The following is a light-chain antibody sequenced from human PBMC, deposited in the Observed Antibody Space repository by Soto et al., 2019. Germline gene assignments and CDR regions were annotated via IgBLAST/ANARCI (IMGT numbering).Light chain of an antibody. V-gene: IGLV1-47*02. CDR3: ATGDTSLSGVV. Sequence: QSVLTQPPSASGTPGQRVTISCSGSSSNIGSNYVFWYQHLPGAAPRLLIYNNNLRPSGVPDRFSGSKSGTSAFLAISGLRSDDEADYYCATGDTSLSGVVFGGGTKLTVL. CDR2: NNN. CDR1: SSNIGSNY. J-gene: IGLJ2*01.